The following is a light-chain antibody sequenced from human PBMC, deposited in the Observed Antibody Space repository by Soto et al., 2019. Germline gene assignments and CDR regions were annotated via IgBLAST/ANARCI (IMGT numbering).Light chain of an antibody. Sequence: EIVLTQSPGTLSLSPGERATLSCRASQSFSSSYLAWYQQQPGQAPRLLIYGASSRATGIPDRFSGSGSGTDFTLTISRLEPEDFAVYYCQQYAGSLGGTFGQGTKVEIK. CDR1: QSFSSSY. CDR3: QQYAGSLGGT. J-gene: IGKJ1*01. CDR2: GAS. V-gene: IGKV3-20*01.